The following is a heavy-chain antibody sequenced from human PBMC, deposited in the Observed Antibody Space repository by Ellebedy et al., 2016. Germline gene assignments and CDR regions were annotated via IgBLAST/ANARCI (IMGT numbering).Heavy chain of an antibody. CDR1: GFTFSSYG. D-gene: IGHD3-3*01. CDR2: IWYDGSNK. J-gene: IGHJ6*03. Sequence: GGSLRLSXAASGFTFSSYGMHWVRQAPGKGLEWVAVIWYDGSNKYYADSVKGRFTISRDNSKNTLYLQMNSLRAEDTAVYYCARGALMLEYYMDVWGKGTTVTVSS. V-gene: IGHV3-33*01. CDR3: ARGALMLEYYMDV.